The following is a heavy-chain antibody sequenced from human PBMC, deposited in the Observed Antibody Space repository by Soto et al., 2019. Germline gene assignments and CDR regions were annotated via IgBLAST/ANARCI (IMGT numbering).Heavy chain of an antibody. CDR3: ARIEMASIK. Sequence: QVQMQESGPGLVKPSQTLSLTCSVSGASIRSGGYYWSWLRQSPGKGLEWIGHIYYTGSTFYSPSPKSRLTISLDTSKNQFSLDLRSVTAADTAMYYCARIEMASIKWGRGTLVTVAS. V-gene: IGHV4-31*03. CDR1: GASIRSGGYY. CDR2: IYYTGST. J-gene: IGHJ4*02.